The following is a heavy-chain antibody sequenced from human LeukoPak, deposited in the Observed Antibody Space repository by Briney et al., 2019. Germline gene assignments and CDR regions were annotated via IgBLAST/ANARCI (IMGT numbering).Heavy chain of an antibody. J-gene: IGHJ5*02. Sequence: ASVKVSCKASGYTFTGYYMHWVRQAPGQGLEWMGWINPNSGGTNYAQKFQGRVTMTRDTSISTAYMELSSLRSEDTAVYYCARNPYDYVWGSYRDNWFDPWGQGTLVTVSS. D-gene: IGHD3-16*02. CDR2: INPNSGGT. V-gene: IGHV1-2*02. CDR3: ARNPYDYVWGSYRDNWFDP. CDR1: GYTFTGYY.